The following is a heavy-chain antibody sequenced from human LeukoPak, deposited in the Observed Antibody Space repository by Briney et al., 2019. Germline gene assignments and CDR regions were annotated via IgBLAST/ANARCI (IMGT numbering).Heavy chain of an antibody. CDR2: ISSSSSYI. D-gene: IGHD3-9*01. CDR1: GFTFSSYS. Sequence: GGSLRLSCAASGFTFSSYSMNWVRQAPGKGLEWVSSISSSSSYIYYADSVKGRFTISRDNAKNSLYLQMNSLRAEDTAVYYCAKEFDDILTGPGYFDYWGQGTLVTVSS. V-gene: IGHV3-21*01. J-gene: IGHJ4*02. CDR3: AKEFDDILTGPGYFDY.